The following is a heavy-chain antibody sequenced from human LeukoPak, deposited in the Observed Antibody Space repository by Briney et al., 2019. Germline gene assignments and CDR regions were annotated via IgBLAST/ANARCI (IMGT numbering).Heavy chain of an antibody. CDR3: ARDPGIAAAGSGDDY. Sequence: ASVTVSCKASGYTFTSYGISWVRQAPGQGLEWMGWISAYNGNTNYAQKLQGRVTMTTDTSTSTAYMELRSLRSDDTAVYYCARDPGIAAAGSGDDYWGQGTLVTVSS. J-gene: IGHJ4*02. CDR2: ISAYNGNT. CDR1: GYTFTSYG. V-gene: IGHV1-18*01. D-gene: IGHD6-13*01.